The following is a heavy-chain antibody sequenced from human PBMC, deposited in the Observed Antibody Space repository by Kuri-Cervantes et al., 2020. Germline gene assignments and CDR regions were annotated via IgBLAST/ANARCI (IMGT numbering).Heavy chain of an antibody. D-gene: IGHD3-10*01. CDR3: AKDQYYYGSGKDGMDV. CDR2: ISYDGSNK. Sequence: GGSLRLSCSVAGFTFGTHWMSWVRQAPGKGLEWVAVISYDGSNKYYADSVKGRFTISRDNSKNTLYLQMNSLRAEDTAVYYCAKDQYYYGSGKDGMDVWGQGTTVTVSS. V-gene: IGHV3-30*18. CDR1: GFTFGTHW. J-gene: IGHJ6*02.